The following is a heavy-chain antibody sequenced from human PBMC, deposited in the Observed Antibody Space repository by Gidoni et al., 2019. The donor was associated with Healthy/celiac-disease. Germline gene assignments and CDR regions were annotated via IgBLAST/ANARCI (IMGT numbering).Heavy chain of an antibody. D-gene: IGHD3-16*01. CDR3: ARGENYYYGMDV. CDR2: IYYSGST. Sequence: QVQLQESGPGLVKPSQTLSLPCTVSCGSISSGGYYWGWIRQHPGKGLEWIGYIYYSGSTYYNPSLKSRVTISVDTSKNQFSLKLSSVTAADTAVYYCARGENYYYGMDVWGQGTTVTVSS. J-gene: IGHJ6*02. V-gene: IGHV4-31*03. CDR1: CGSISSGGYY.